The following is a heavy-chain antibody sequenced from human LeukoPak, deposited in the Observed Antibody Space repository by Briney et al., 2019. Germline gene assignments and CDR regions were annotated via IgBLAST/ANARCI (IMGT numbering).Heavy chain of an antibody. D-gene: IGHD2-2*01. V-gene: IGHV3-30*02. CDR3: AKERYQLLSDWYFDL. J-gene: IGHJ2*01. CDR2: IRYDGSNK. CDR1: GFTFSSYG. Sequence: GGSLRLSCAASGFTFSSYGMHWVRQAPGKGLEWVAFIRYDGSNKYYADSVKGRFTISRDNSKNTLYLQMNSLRAEDTAVYYCAKERYQLLSDWYFDLWGRGTLVTVSS.